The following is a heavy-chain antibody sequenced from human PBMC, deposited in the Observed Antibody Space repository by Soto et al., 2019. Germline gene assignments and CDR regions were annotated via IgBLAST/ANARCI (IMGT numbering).Heavy chain of an antibody. D-gene: IGHD1-7*01. Sequence: GGSLRLSCAASGFTFSSYAMHWVRQAPGKGLEWVAVISYDGSNKYYADSVKGRFTISRDNSKNTLYLQMNSLRAEDTAVYYCARVWIAGTTEYGMDVWGQGTTVTVSS. J-gene: IGHJ6*02. V-gene: IGHV3-30-3*01. CDR1: GFTFSSYA. CDR3: ARVWIAGTTEYGMDV. CDR2: ISYDGSNK.